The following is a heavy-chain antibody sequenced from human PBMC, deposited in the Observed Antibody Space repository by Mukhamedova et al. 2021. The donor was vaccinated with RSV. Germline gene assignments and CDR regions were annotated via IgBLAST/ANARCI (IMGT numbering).Heavy chain of an antibody. Sequence: YYADSVKGRFTISRDNAKNSLYLQMNSLRAEDTAVYYCVRVGSSGLGAFDIWGQGTMVTVSS. V-gene: IGHV3-21*01. D-gene: IGHD3-22*01. CDR3: VRVGSSGLGAFDI. J-gene: IGHJ3*02.